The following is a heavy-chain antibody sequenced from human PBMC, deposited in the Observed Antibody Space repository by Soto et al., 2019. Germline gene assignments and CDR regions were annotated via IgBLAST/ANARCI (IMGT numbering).Heavy chain of an antibody. Sequence: PGGSLTLSCAASGFNFRSYGMRWVRQAPGKGLEWLAVIWDDGRTTYYADSVKGRFTISRDNPKNTLSLQMNSLRVEDTAMFYCARNSGEYEVFDIWGQGTLVSVSS. CDR2: IWDDGRTT. CDR3: ARNSGEYEVFDI. V-gene: IGHV3-33*01. D-gene: IGHD4-17*01. CDR1: GFNFRSYG. J-gene: IGHJ3*02.